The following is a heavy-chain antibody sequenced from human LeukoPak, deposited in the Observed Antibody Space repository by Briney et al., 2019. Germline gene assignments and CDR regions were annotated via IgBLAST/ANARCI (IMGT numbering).Heavy chain of an antibody. J-gene: IGHJ6*03. V-gene: IGHV4-34*01. CDR1: GGSFSGYY. Sequence: PSETLSLTCAVYGGSFSGYYWGWIRQPPGKGLEWIGEINHSGSTNYNPSLRSRVTISVDTSKNQFSLKLSSVTAADTAVYYCARAQRDYYYYYMDVWDKGITVTVSS. CDR2: INHSGST. CDR3: ARAQRDYYYYYMDV.